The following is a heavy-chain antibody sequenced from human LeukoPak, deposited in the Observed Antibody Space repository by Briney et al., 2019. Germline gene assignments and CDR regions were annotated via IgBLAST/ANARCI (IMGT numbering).Heavy chain of an antibody. D-gene: IGHD6-13*01. Sequence: GGSLRLSCAASGFTFSSYSMNRVRQAPGKGLEWVSSISSSSSYIYYADSVKGRFTISRDNAKNSLYLQMNSLRAEDTAVYYCARDRIAAAGTGEDYWGQGTLVTVSS. J-gene: IGHJ4*02. CDR1: GFTFSSYS. V-gene: IGHV3-21*01. CDR2: ISSSSSYI. CDR3: ARDRIAAAGTGEDY.